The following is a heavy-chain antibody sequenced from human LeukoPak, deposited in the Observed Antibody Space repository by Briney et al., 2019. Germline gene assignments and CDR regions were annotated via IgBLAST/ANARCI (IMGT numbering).Heavy chain of an antibody. CDR1: GGSISSGGYY. V-gene: IGHV4-31*03. J-gene: IGHJ4*02. CDR2: IYYSGST. CDR3: ARVARSSGYNGGTFDY. Sequence: PSETLSLTCTVSGGSISSGGYYWSWIRQHPGKGLEWIGYIYYSGSTYYNPSLKSRVTISVDTSKNQFSLKLSSVTAADAAVYYCARVARSSGYNGGTFDYWGQGTLVTVSS. D-gene: IGHD3-10*01.